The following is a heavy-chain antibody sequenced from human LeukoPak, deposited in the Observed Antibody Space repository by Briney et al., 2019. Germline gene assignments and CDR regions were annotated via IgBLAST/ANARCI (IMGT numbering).Heavy chain of an antibody. Sequence: TSETLSLTCTVSGGSISSSSYYWGWIRQPPGKGLEWIGSIYYSGSTYYNPSLKSRVTISVDTSKNQFSLKLSSVTAADTAVYYCARRSGGYCSGGSCFPHAHFDYWGQGTLVTVSS. CDR3: ARRSGGYCSGGSCFPHAHFDY. D-gene: IGHD2-15*01. J-gene: IGHJ4*02. CDR2: IYYSGST. V-gene: IGHV4-39*01. CDR1: GGSISSSSYY.